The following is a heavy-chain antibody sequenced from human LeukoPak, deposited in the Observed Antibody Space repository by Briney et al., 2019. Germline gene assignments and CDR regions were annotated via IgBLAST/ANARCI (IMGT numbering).Heavy chain of an antibody. CDR2: IYYSGST. CDR1: GGSTINYF. Sequence: PSETLSLTCTVSGGSTINYFRSWIRQPAGKGLEWIGYIYYSGSTNYNPSLKSRVTISVDTSKNQFSLKLSSVTAADTAVYYCARDRGWYYDSSGYYYYYGMDVWGQGTTVTVSS. D-gene: IGHD3-22*01. CDR3: ARDRGWYYDSSGYYYYYGMDV. J-gene: IGHJ6*02. V-gene: IGHV4-59*01.